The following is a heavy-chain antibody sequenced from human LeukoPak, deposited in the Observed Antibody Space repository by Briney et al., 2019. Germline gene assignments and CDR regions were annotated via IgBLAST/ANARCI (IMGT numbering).Heavy chain of an antibody. CDR2: IKRKSDGEAT. CDR3: TTSVVVIGLDV. Sequence: GGSLRLSCAASGFTFSSYAITWVRQVPGEGLEWVGRIKRKSDGEATDYAAPVKGRFTISRDDSKTTLYLQMNSLKTEDTAVYYCTTSVVVIGLDVWGQGTTVTVSS. CDR1: GFTFSSYA. V-gene: IGHV3-15*01. J-gene: IGHJ6*02. D-gene: IGHD2-21*01.